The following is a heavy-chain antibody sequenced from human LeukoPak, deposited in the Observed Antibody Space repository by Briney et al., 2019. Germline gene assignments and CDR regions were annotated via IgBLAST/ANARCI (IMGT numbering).Heavy chain of an antibody. CDR3: ARVLSITIFGGYYFDY. D-gene: IGHD3-3*01. J-gene: IGHJ4*02. CDR1: GGSISSYY. Sequence: SETLSLTCTVSGGSISSYYWSWIRQPPGKGLEWIGYIYYSGSTNCNPSLKSRVTISVDTSKNQFSLKLSSVTAADTAVYYCARVLSITIFGGYYFDYWGQGTLVTVSS. CDR2: IYYSGST. V-gene: IGHV4-59*01.